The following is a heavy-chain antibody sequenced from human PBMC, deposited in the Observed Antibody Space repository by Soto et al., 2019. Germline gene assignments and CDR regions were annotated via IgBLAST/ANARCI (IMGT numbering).Heavy chain of an antibody. D-gene: IGHD3-3*01. V-gene: IGHV4-59*08. CDR2: IYYSGST. Sequence: SETLSLTCTVSGGSISSYYWSWIRQPPGKGLEWIGYIYYSGSTNYNPSLKSRVTISVDTSKNQFSLKLSSVTAADTAVYYCARHGLDYDFWSGYPGYYYYYMDVWGKGTTVTVSS. J-gene: IGHJ6*03. CDR1: GGSISSYY. CDR3: ARHGLDYDFWSGYPGYYYYYMDV.